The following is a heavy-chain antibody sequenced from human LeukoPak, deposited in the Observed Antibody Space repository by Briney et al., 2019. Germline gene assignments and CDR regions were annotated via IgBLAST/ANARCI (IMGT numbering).Heavy chain of an antibody. Sequence: PSETLSLTCTVSGASVSGSAYYWGWIRQPPGKGLEWIGNIYYSGSTYYNESLESRVTISIDTSKNQFSLKLSSVTAADTAVYYCARSRIYSKARFDYWGQETLVTVSS. CDR3: ARSRIYSKARFDY. CDR2: IYYSGST. V-gene: IGHV4-39*01. CDR1: GASVSGSAYY. J-gene: IGHJ4*02. D-gene: IGHD4-11*01.